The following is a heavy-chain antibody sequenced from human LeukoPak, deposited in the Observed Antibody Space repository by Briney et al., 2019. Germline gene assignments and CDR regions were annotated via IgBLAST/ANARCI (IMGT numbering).Heavy chain of an antibody. CDR1: GFTFSGSA. V-gene: IGHV3-21*01. CDR2: ISSSSSYI. D-gene: IGHD4-11*01. CDR3: ARSSDYSRSGYYYYYMDV. J-gene: IGHJ6*03. Sequence: GGSLRFSCAASGFTFSGSAMHWVRQAPGKGLEWVSSISSSSSYIYYADSVKGRFTISRDNAKNSLYMQMNSLRAEDTAVYYCARSSDYSRSGYYYYYMDVWGKGTTVTVSS.